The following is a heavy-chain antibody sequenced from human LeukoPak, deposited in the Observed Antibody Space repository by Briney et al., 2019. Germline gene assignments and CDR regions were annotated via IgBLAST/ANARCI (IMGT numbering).Heavy chain of an antibody. D-gene: IGHD2-15*01. Sequence: GGSLRLSCAASGFTFSSYSMNWVRQAPGKGLEWVAVISYDGSNKYYADSVKGRFTISRDNSKNTLYLQMNSLRAEDTAVYYCAKGLGYCSGGSCYARITPNWFDPWGQGTLVTVSS. J-gene: IGHJ5*02. V-gene: IGHV3-30*18. CDR1: GFTFSSYS. CDR2: ISYDGSNK. CDR3: AKGLGYCSGGSCYARITPNWFDP.